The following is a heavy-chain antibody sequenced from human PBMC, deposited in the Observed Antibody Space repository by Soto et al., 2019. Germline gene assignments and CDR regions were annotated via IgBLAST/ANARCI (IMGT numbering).Heavy chain of an antibody. CDR1: GGTFTTYP. V-gene: IGHV1-69*01. CDR2: IIPMFGTT. J-gene: IGHJ4*02. CDR3: ARQFTDGDYQY. D-gene: IGHD4-17*01. Sequence: QVQLVQSGAEVKKPGSSVKVSCKASGGTFTTYPINWVRQAPGQGLEWMGGIIPMFGTTNYAQKLQGRVTIIADESTSTAYMELSSLRSEDTAMYYCARQFTDGDYQYWGQGTLVTVSS.